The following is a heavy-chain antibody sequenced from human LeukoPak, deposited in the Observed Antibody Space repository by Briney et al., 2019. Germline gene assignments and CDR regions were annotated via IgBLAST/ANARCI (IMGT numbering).Heavy chain of an antibody. CDR3: ARKELTIPRILLDV. J-gene: IGHJ6*02. CDR1: GFSFSGYA. CDR2: IGLSGGST. D-gene: IGHD2/OR15-2a*01. V-gene: IGHV3-23*01. Sequence: PGASLRLSCAASGFSFSGYAMSWVRQAPGKGLEWVSGIGLSGGSTFYADSVKGRFTISRDNSKNTLYLQMNSLRAEDTAIYYCARKELTIPRILLDVWGQGTTVAVS.